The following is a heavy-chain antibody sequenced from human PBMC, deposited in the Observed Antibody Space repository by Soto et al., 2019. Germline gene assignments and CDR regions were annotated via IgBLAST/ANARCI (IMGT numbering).Heavy chain of an antibody. CDR1: GGSFSGYY. CDR2: INHSGST. Sequence: QVQLQQWGAGLLKPSETLSLTCAVYGGSFSGYYWSWIRQPPGKGLEWIGGINHSGSTNYKPSLKSRVTISVDTSKNQFSRKLSAVTAADTAVYYCTREGHDLGTTVTTWLAFDIWGQGTMVTVSS. D-gene: IGHD4-17*01. J-gene: IGHJ3*02. V-gene: IGHV4-34*01. CDR3: TREGHDLGTTVTTWLAFDI.